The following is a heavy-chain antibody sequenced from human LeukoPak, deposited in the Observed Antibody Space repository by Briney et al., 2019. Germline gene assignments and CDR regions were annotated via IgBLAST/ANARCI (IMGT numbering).Heavy chain of an antibody. V-gene: IGHV2-70*11. CDR2: IDWDDDK. J-gene: IGHJ4*02. CDR3: ARTQWRLGSGDPLIDY. Sequence: RESGPALVKPTQTLTLTCTFSGFSLSTNEMCVSRIRQPPGKALEWLARIDWDDDKYYSTSLKTRLTISKDTSKNQVVLRLTNMDPVDTATYYCARTQWRLGSGDPLIDYWGQGTLVTVSS. CDR1: GFSLSTNEMC. D-gene: IGHD3-16*01.